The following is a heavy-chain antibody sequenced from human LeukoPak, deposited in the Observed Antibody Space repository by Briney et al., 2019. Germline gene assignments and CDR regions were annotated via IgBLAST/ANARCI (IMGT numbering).Heavy chain of an antibody. CDR1: GFTFNSSA. J-gene: IGHJ4*02. D-gene: IGHD3-22*01. CDR2: ISGSGAGT. Sequence: GGSLRLSCAASGFTFNSSAMTWVRQAPGKGLEWVSAISGSGAGTYYVDSVKGRFTISRAKNTVYLQMNSLRAEDTAVYYCARGLKYYYDSSGYYGGDYWGQGALVAVSS. CDR3: ARGLKYYYDSSGYYGGDY. V-gene: IGHV3-23*01.